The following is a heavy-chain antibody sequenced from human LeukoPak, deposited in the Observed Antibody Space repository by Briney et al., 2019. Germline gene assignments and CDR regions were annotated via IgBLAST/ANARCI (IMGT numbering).Heavy chain of an antibody. V-gene: IGHV4-39*07. D-gene: IGHD3-22*01. CDR3: AREISSGYSYYYYYYMDV. CDR1: GGSISSSSYY. CDR2: IYYSGST. J-gene: IGHJ6*03. Sequence: PSETLSLTCTVSGGSISSSSYYWGWIRQPPGKGLEWIGSIYYSGSTYYNPSLKSRVTISVDTSKNQFSLKLSSVTAADTAVYYCAREISSGYSYYYYYYMDVWGKGTTVTISS.